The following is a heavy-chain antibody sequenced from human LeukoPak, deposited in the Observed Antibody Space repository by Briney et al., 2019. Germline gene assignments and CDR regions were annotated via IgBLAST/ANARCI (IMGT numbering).Heavy chain of an antibody. J-gene: IGHJ4*02. CDR2: MNTNSGNT. V-gene: IGHV1-8*03. Sequence: ASVKVSCKASGYTFTSYDINWVRQATGQGLEWMGWMNTNSGNTGYAQKFQGRVTITRNTSISTAYMELSGLRSEDTAVYYCARWMATISNFDYWGQGTLVTVSS. CDR3: ARWMATISNFDY. CDR1: GYTFTSYD. D-gene: IGHD5-24*01.